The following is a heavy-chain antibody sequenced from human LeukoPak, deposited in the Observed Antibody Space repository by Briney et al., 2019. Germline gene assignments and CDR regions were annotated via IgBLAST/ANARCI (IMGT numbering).Heavy chain of an antibody. D-gene: IGHD6-13*01. CDR1: GGTFSSYA. CDR3: ARAGRTAAGRDYYYYYYMDV. Sequence: GASVKVSCKASGGTFSSYAISWVRQAPGQGLEWMGGIIPIFGTANYAQKFQGRVTITADKSTSTAYMELSSLRSEDTAVYYCARAGRTAAGRDYYYYYYMDVWGKGTTVTVSS. J-gene: IGHJ6*03. V-gene: IGHV1-69*06. CDR2: IIPIFGTA.